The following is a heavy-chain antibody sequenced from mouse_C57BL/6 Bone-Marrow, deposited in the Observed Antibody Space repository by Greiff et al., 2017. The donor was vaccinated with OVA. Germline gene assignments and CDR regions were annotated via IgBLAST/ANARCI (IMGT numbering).Heavy chain of an antibody. CDR2: INYDGSST. J-gene: IGHJ4*01. V-gene: IGHV5-16*01. D-gene: IGHD1-1*01. Sequence: EVQLVESERGLVQPGSSMKLSCTASGFTFSDYYMAWVRQVPEKGLEWVANINYDGSSTYYLDSLKSRFIISRDNAKNILYLQMSSLKSEDTATYYCARTYYGSSYDAMDYWGQGTSVTVSS. CDR1: GFTFSDYY. CDR3: ARTYYGSSYDAMDY.